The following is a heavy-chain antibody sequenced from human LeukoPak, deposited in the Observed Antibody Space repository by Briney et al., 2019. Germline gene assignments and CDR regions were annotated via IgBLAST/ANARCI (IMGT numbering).Heavy chain of an antibody. Sequence: PGGSLRLSCAASAFTFSDYAFHWVRQAPGKGLEWVAVISYDGTDKDYVDSVKGRFTISRDNSKDTLYLQMNSLRGEDSAVYYCARDGYNGSPIDFRGQGTLVTVSS. J-gene: IGHJ4*02. V-gene: IGHV3-30*01. D-gene: IGHD5-24*01. CDR2: ISYDGTDK. CDR3: ARDGYNGSPIDF. CDR1: AFTFSDYA.